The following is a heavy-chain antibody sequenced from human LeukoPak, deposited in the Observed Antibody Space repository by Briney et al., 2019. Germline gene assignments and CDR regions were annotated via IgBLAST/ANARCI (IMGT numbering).Heavy chain of an antibody. V-gene: IGHV4-39*07. D-gene: IGHD3-22*01. CDR2: IYYSGST. CDR3: ATMAALDDSSGY. J-gene: IGHJ4*02. Sequence: SETLSLTCTVSGGSISSSSYYWGWIRQPPGKGLEWIGSIYYSGSTYYNPSLKSRVTISVDTSKNQFSLKLSSVTAADTAVYYCATMAALDDSSGYWGQGTLVTVSS. CDR1: GGSISSSSYY.